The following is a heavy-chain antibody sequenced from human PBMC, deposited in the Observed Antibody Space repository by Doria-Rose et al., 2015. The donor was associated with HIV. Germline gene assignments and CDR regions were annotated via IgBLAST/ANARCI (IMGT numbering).Heavy chain of an antibody. D-gene: IGHD1-1*01. Sequence: QVQLQQWGAGLVKPSETLSLTCAVSGGSFSGYYWSWIRRPPGKGLERIGEINHSGSTNYKTSLKSRVTISLDTSKNLFSLKLSSVTAADTAVYYCARGLLRGGWNDVDYYYGMDVWGQGTTVTVSS. CDR1: GGSFSGYY. J-gene: IGHJ6*02. CDR3: ARGLLRGGWNDVDYYYGMDV. CDR2: INHSGST. V-gene: IGHV4-34*01.